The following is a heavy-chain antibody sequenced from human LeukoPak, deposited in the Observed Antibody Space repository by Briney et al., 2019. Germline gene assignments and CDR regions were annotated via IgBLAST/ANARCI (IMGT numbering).Heavy chain of an antibody. CDR1: GFTFSSYG. V-gene: IGHV3-33*01. CDR2: IWYDGSNK. Sequence: GGSLRLSCAASGFTFSSYGMHWVRQAPGKGLEWVAVIWYDGSNKYYADSVKVRFTISRDNSKNTLYLQMNSLRAEDTAVYYCARDPGIVGATYLDYWGQGTLVTVSS. J-gene: IGHJ4*02. D-gene: IGHD1-26*01. CDR3: ARDPGIVGATYLDY.